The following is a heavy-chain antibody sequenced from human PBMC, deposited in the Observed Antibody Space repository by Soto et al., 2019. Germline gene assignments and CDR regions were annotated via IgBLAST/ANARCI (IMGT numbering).Heavy chain of an antibody. CDR1: GGTFSSYA. CDR2: IIPIFGTA. D-gene: IGHD3-3*01. V-gene: IGHV1-69*01. CDR3: ARESITFFGVVIYRFYYFDY. J-gene: IGHJ4*02. Sequence: QVQLVQSGAEVKKPGSSVKVSCKASGGTFSSYAISWVRQAPGQGLEWMGGIIPIFGTANYAQKFQGRVTITADESTSTAYMVLSSLRSEDTAVYYCARESITFFGVVIYRFYYFDYWGQGTLVTVSS.